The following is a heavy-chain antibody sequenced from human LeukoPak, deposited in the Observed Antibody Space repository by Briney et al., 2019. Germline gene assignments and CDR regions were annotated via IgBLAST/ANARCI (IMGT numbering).Heavy chain of an antibody. D-gene: IGHD1-26*01. CDR2: IYYSGST. CDR3: ARGYVVGATLWFDP. J-gene: IGHJ5*02. CDR1: GGSISSYY. Sequence: SETLSLTCTVSGGSISSYYWSWIRQPPGKGLEWIGYIYYSGSTNYNPSLKSRVTISVDTSKNQFSLKLSSVTAADTAVYYCARGYVVGATLWFDPWGQGTLVTVSS. V-gene: IGHV4-59*01.